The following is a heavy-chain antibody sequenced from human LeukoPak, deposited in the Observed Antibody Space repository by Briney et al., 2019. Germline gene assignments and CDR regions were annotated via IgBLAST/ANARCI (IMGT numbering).Heavy chain of an antibody. J-gene: IGHJ4*02. CDR1: GASISSYH. V-gene: IGHV4-4*07. Sequence: SETLSLTCTVSGASISSYHWSWIRQPAGKGVGWSGRIYRSGNTNYNPSLRGRVTMSMDTSKNQFSLELTSVTAADTAVYYCARFPGQTHFDYWGQGTLVTVPS. CDR3: ARFPGQTHFDY. CDR2: IYRSGNT.